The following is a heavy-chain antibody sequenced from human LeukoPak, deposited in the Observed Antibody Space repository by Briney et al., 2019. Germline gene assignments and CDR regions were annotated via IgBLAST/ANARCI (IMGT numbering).Heavy chain of an antibody. CDR3: ARIAIPGTPGKDLDY. V-gene: IGHV1-18*01. J-gene: IGHJ4*02. CDR1: GYTFTSYG. CDR2: VSPYNSNT. Sequence: ASVKVSCKASGYTFTSYGIGWVRQARGQGLEWMGWVSPYNSNTNPAQNLQGRVTMTTDTSTSTAYMELRSLRSDDTAVYYCARIAIPGTPGKDLDYWGQGTLVTVSS. D-gene: IGHD2-21*01.